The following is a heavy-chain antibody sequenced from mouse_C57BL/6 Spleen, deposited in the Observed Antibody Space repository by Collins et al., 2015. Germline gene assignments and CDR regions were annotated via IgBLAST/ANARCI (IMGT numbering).Heavy chain of an antibody. CDR1: GYTFTSYW. J-gene: IGHJ2*01. CDR2: IYPGDGDT. CDR3: ARAYRYDEGYFDY. V-gene: IGHV1-87*01. D-gene: IGHD2-14*01. Sequence: QVQLQQSGAELARPGASVKLSCKASGYTFTSYWMQWVKQRPGQGLEWIGAIYPGDGDTRYTQKFKDKATLTADKSSSTAYMQLSSLASEDSAVCYCARAYRYDEGYFDYWGQGSTLTVSS.